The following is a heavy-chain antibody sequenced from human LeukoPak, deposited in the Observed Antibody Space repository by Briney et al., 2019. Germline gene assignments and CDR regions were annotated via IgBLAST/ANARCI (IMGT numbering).Heavy chain of an antibody. CDR2: ISGSGDT. V-gene: IGHV3-23*01. J-gene: IGHJ4*02. CDR3: AKDSAKKYDDY. Sequence: GGSLRLSCAASGFTFSSYAMGWVRQAPGKGLEWVSAISGSGDTYYADSVKGRFTISRDNSKNTLYLQMNSLRAEDTAVYYCAKDSAKKYDDYWGQGTLVTVSS. D-gene: IGHD2/OR15-2a*01. CDR1: GFTFSSYA.